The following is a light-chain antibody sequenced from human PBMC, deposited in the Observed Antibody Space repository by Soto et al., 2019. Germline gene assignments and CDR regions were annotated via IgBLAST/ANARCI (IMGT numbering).Light chain of an antibody. CDR1: QGISNY. CDR3: QNYNGAPWT. CDR2: AAS. Sequence: DIQMTQSPSSLSASVGDRVTITCRASQGISNYLVWYQQKPGKVPKLLIYAASTLQSGVPSRFSGSGSGTGFTLTISSLQPADVATYYCQNYNGAPWTFGKGTTVEIK. J-gene: IGKJ1*01. V-gene: IGKV1-27*01.